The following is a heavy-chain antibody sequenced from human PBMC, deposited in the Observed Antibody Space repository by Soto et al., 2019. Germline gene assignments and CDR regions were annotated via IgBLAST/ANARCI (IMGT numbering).Heavy chain of an antibody. J-gene: IGHJ4*02. Sequence: VASVKVSCKASGGIFSSYAISWVRQAPGQGLEWMGGIIPIFGTANYAQKFQGRVTITADESTSTAYMELSSLRSEDTAVYYCANVNDSYSDYWGQGTLVTVSS. D-gene: IGHD1-1*01. CDR1: GGIFSSYA. CDR2: IIPIFGTA. CDR3: ANVNDSYSDY. V-gene: IGHV1-69*13.